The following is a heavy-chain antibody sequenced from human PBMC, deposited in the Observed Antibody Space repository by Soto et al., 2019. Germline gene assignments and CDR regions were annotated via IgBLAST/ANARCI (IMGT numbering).Heavy chain of an antibody. CDR1: GGSVSNNSYY. J-gene: IGHJ4*02. Sequence: QLQLLESGPGLVNPSETLSLTCTVSGGSVSNNSYYWGWIRQPPGKRLEWIGSDYYSGSAYSNPSLKSRLTISVDTSMNHISLKLSSVTAADTAIYYCARRPLVRGIIPYYFDYWGQGTLVTVSS. CDR2: DYYSGSA. D-gene: IGHD3-10*01. CDR3: ARRPLVRGIIPYYFDY. V-gene: IGHV4-39*02.